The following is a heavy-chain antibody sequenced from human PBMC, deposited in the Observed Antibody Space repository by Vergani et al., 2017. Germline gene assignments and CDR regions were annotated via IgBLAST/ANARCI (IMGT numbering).Heavy chain of an antibody. J-gene: IGHJ4*02. D-gene: IGHD6-19*01. Sequence: QVQLVESGGGVVQPGRSLRLSCAASGFTFSSYGMHWVRQAPGKGLEWVAVIWYDGSNKYYADSVKGRFTNSRDNSKNTLYLQMNSMRAEDTAVYYCARDRQYSSGWYGSPKNYFDYWGQGTLVTVSS. CDR3: ARDRQYSSGWYGSPKNYFDY. V-gene: IGHV3-33*01. CDR2: IWYDGSNK. CDR1: GFTFSSYG.